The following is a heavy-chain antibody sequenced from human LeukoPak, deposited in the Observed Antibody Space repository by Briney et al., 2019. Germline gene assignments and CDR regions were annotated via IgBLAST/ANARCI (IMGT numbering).Heavy chain of an antibody. D-gene: IGHD4-23*01. CDR2: FESEDGET. CDR1: GYTLTELS. V-gene: IGHV1-24*01. J-gene: IGHJ4*02. Sequence: ASVKVSCKVSGYTLTELSMHWVRQAPGKGLEWMGGFESEDGETIYAQKFQGRVTMTEDTSTDTAYMELSSLRSEDTAVYYCATGRGEIGTVVTPEFNYWGQGTLVTVSS. CDR3: ATGRGEIGTVVTPEFNY.